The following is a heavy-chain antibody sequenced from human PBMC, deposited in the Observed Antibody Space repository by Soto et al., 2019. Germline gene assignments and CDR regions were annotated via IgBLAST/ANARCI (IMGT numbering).Heavy chain of an antibody. CDR1: GDSISSYY. CDR2: VSPIWGS. D-gene: IGHD3-10*01. CDR3: ARQGFGSLHGLAAV. J-gene: IGHJ6*02. Sequence: QVLLQESGPGLVKPSETLSLSCTVSGDSISSYYWGWIRQPPGKEMEWIGYVSPIWGSAYNPSLQSRVALSLDTSKSQFSLELTSVTATDTAVYYCARQGFGSLHGLAAVWGQGTTVTVSS. V-gene: IGHV4-59*08.